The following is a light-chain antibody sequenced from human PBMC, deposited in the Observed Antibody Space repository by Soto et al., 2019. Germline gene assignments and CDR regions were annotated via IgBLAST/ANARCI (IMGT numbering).Light chain of an antibody. Sequence: QTVVTQEPSFSVSPGGTVTLTCGLSSGSVSTSYYPSWYQQTPGQAPRTLIYSTNTRSSGVPDRFSGSILGNNAALTIAGAQADDESDYYCVLYRGSGLVFGGGTKLTVL. CDR1: SGSVSTSYY. CDR2: STN. J-gene: IGLJ2*01. CDR3: VLYRGSGLV. V-gene: IGLV8-61*01.